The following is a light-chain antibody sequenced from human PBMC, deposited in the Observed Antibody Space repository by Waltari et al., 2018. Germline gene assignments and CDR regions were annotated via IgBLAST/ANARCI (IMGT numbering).Light chain of an antibody. Sequence: EIVMTQSPDTLSVSPGERVTLSCRASQSISSTLAWHQQNPGQAPRLLIYHASTRATGIPARFSGSGSGTEFTLTISSLQSEDFAVYYCQQYNNWPLTFGGGTKVEIK. CDR2: HAS. CDR1: QSISST. J-gene: IGKJ4*01. V-gene: IGKV3-15*01. CDR3: QQYNNWPLT.